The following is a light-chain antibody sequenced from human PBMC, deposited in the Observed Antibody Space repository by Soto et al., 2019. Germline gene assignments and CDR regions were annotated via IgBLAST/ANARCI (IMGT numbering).Light chain of an antibody. CDR1: SSNIGNND. V-gene: IGLV1-51*01. CDR2: DSN. J-gene: IGLJ2*01. CDR3: GTWDSSLSAVV. Sequence: QSVLTQPPSVSAAPGQKVTISCSGSSSNIGNNDVSWYQQLPGTAPKLLIYDSNKRPSGIPDRFSGSKSGTSATLGITGLQTGDEADYYCGTWDSSLSAVVFGGGIKLTVL.